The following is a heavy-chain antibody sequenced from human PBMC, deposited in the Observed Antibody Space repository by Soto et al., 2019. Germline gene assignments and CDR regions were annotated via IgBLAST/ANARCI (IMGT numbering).Heavy chain of an antibody. CDR3: AGGDYYHSSGYYFYYYTMDV. Sequence: PSWTLALTSAAYGGTVSGYYCGWIRQPKGKGLEWIGEVYHSGSTNYNPSLKSRVTISVETSKSQFSLKLSSVTAADTAVYYCAGGDYYHSSGYYFYYYTMDVWGQGTMVTVSS. D-gene: IGHD3-22*01. CDR2: VYHSGST. J-gene: IGHJ6*02. CDR1: GGTVSGYY. V-gene: IGHV4-34*08.